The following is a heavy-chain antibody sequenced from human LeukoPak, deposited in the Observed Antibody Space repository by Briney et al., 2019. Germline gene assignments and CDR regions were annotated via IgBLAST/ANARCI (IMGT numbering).Heavy chain of an antibody. V-gene: IGHV1-46*01. J-gene: IGHJ4*02. D-gene: IGHD6-25*01. CDR3: ARVGTAAATADS. CDR2: INPRGGST. CDR1: GYTFTGYY. Sequence: ASVKVSCKASGYTFTGYYMHWLRQAPGQGPDWMGIINPRGGSTDYAQKFQGRVTMTSDTSTSTVYMQLNDLTSEDTAVYFCARVGTAAATADSWGQGTLVTVSS.